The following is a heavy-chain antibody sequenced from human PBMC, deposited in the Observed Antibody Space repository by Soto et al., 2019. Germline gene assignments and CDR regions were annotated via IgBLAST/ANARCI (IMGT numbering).Heavy chain of an antibody. CDR2: IWYDGSNK. D-gene: IGHD2-15*01. CDR1: GFTFSSYG. J-gene: IGHJ3*02. CDR3: ARERYCSGDSCYRHDAFYI. V-gene: IGHV3-33*01. Sequence: QVQLVESGGGVVQPGRSLRLSCAASGFTFSSYGMHWVRQAPGKGLERVAVIWYDGSNKYYADSVKGRFTISRDNSKNTLHLQMNSLRAEDTAAYYCARERYCSGDSCYRHDAFYIWGQGRMVTVSS.